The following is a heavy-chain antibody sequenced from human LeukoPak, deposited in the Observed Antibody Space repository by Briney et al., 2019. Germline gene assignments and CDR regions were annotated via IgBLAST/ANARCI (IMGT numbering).Heavy chain of an antibody. J-gene: IGHJ4*02. V-gene: IGHV3-21*01. Sequence: GVLRLSCAASGFTFRRFSMNWVRQAPGKGLEWVSAISSSGTYMYYADSVKGRFTISRDNANNSLYLQMDSLRAEDTAVYYCAKDVRSDYFDSWGQGTLVTVSS. CDR2: ISSSGTYM. CDR1: GFTFRRFS. CDR3: AKDVRSDYFDS.